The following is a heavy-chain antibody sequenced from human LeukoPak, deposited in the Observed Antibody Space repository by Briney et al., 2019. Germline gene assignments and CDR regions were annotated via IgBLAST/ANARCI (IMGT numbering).Heavy chain of an antibody. Sequence: KSSETLSHTCTVSGGSISSGGYYWSWIRQPPGKGLEWIGYIYHSGSTYYNPSLKSRVTISVDRSKNQFSLKLSSVTAADTAVYYCARGRGGVVPAAIGWFDPWGQGTLVTVSS. V-gene: IGHV4-30-2*01. CDR3: ARGRGGVVPAAIGWFDP. D-gene: IGHD2-2*02. J-gene: IGHJ5*02. CDR2: IYHSGST. CDR1: GGSISSGGYY.